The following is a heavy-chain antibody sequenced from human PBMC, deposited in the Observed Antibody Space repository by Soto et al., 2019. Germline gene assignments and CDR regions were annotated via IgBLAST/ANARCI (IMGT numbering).Heavy chain of an antibody. J-gene: IGHJ4*02. CDR2: IKEDGSER. Sequence: GGSLRLSCAVSGFSFGNYWMSCVRQAPGKGLEWLASIKEDGSERYYLDSVKGRFTISRDNAKDSLSLQMNSLRGEDTAFYYCARDVGPVTIFGEALSGYFDFWGQGTLVTVSS. CDR1: GFSFGNYW. CDR3: ARDVGPVTIFGEALSGYFDF. V-gene: IGHV3-7*03. D-gene: IGHD3-3*01.